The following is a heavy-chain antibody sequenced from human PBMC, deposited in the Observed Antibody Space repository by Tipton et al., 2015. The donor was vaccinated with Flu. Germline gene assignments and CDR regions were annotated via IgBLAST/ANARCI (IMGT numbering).Heavy chain of an antibody. CDR2: IYSGVNT. CDR1: GFSVSTNY. J-gene: IGHJ4*02. Sequence: QLVQSGGGLIQPGGSLRLSCVASGFSVSTNYMTWVRQAPGKGLEWVSIIYSGVNTYYADSVKGRFTIPRDNSQNIVYLQMNSLGADDTAVYYCARVVRPRNYFDSWGQGTLVTVSS. V-gene: IGHV3-53*01. D-gene: IGHD6-13*01. CDR3: ARVVRPRNYFDS.